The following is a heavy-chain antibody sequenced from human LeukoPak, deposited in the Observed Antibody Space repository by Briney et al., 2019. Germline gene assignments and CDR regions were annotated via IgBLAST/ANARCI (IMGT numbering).Heavy chain of an antibody. D-gene: IGHD6-25*01. CDR2: IIPILGIA. J-gene: IGHJ4*02. V-gene: IGHV1-69*04. CDR1: GGTFSSYA. Sequence: SVKVSCKASGGTFSSYAISWVRQAPGQGLEWMGRIIPILGIANYAQKFQGRVTITADKSTSTAYMELSSLRSEDTAVYYCAREGASAGAAACYWGQGTLVTVSS. CDR3: AREGASAGAAACY.